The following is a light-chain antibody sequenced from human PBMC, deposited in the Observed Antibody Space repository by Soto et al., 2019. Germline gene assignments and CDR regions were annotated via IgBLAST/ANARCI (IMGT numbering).Light chain of an antibody. V-gene: IGKV4-1*01. J-gene: IGKJ2*01. Sequence: DIVMTQSPDSLAVSLGERATINCRSSQSVLYSSNNKNYLAWYQQKPGHPPKLLIYWTSTRESGVPDRFSGSGSGKDFTLTISRLQAEDVAVYYCHQKYSLPYTFGQGTKLEIK. CDR1: QSVLYSSNNKNY. CDR3: HQKYSLPYT. CDR2: WTS.